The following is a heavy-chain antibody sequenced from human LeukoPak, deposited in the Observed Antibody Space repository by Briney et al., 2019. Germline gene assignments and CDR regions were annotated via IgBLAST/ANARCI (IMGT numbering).Heavy chain of an antibody. J-gene: IGHJ5*02. CDR2: INPSGGST. D-gene: IGHD3-3*01. CDR1: GYTFTSYY. V-gene: IGHV1-46*01. CDR3: ARTTGLYDFWSGTNNPTKNWFDP. Sequence: ASVKVSCKASGYTFTSYYMHWVRQAPGQGLEWMGIINPSGGSTSYAQKFQGRVTMTTDTSTSTAYMELRSLRSDDTAVYYCARTTGLYDFWSGTNNPTKNWFDPWGQGTLVTVSS.